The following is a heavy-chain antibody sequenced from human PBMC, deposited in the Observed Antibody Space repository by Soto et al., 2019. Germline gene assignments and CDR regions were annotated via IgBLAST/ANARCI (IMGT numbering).Heavy chain of an antibody. J-gene: IGHJ4*02. V-gene: IGHV1-3*01. Sequence: ASVKVSCKAFCYTFTRYGVSWVRQAPGQRLEWMGWINAGNGNTKYSQKFQGRVTITRDTSASTAYMELSSLRSEDTAVYYCARGSGYYYWDDYWGQGTLVTVSS. CDR2: INAGNGNT. CDR3: ARGSGYYYWDDY. CDR1: CYTFTRYG. D-gene: IGHD3-22*01.